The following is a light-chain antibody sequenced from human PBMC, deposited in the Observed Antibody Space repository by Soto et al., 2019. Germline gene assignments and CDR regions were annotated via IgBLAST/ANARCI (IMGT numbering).Light chain of an antibody. CDR1: QTITTY. V-gene: IGKV1-39*01. CDR2: GGS. J-gene: IGKJ1*01. Sequence: DIQMTQTPSSLSASIGDRVTITCRASQTITTYLNWYQHKPGKAPKLLLYGGSSLQSGVTSRFSGSGSGTDFTLTISNLQLEDFGTYYCQQSYITPWTFGQGTKVDIK. CDR3: QQSYITPWT.